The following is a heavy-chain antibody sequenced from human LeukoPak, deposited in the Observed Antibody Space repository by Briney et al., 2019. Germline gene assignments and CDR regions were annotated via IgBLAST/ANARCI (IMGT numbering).Heavy chain of an antibody. Sequence: GGSLRLSCAASGFTFSNAWMSWVRQAPGKGLEWVGRIKSKTDGGTTDYAAPVKGRFTISRDDSKNTLYLQMNSLKTEDTAVYYCTTAHHMVRGVIDYWGQGTLVTVSS. CDR3: TTAHHMVRGVIDY. V-gene: IGHV3-15*01. D-gene: IGHD3-10*01. CDR2: IKSKTDGGTT. CDR1: GFTFSNAW. J-gene: IGHJ4*02.